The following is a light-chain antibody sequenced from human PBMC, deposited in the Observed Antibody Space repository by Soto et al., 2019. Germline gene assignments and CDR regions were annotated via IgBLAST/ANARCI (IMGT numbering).Light chain of an antibody. V-gene: IGLV2-23*01. CDR3: CSYAGSSNRV. CDR2: EGN. Sequence: QSALTQPASVSGSPGQSITISCTGTSSDVGSYNLVSWYQQHPGKAPKLMIYEGNKRPSGVSNRFSGSKSGNTASLTISGLQAEDEADYYCCSYAGSSNRVFGGGTKLTVL. CDR1: SSDVGSYNL. J-gene: IGLJ3*02.